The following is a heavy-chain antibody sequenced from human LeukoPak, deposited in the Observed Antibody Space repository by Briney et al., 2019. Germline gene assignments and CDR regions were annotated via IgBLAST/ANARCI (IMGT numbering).Heavy chain of an antibody. CDR1: GGSISSGGYY. CDR3: AREVVIRRFFDY. Sequence: SETLSLTCTVSGGSISSGGYYWSWIRQHPGKGLEWIGYIYYSGSTYYNPSLESRVTISVDTSKNQFSLKLSSVTAADTAVYYCAREVVIRRFFDYWGQGTLVTVSS. V-gene: IGHV4-31*03. D-gene: IGHD3-22*01. J-gene: IGHJ4*02. CDR2: IYYSGST.